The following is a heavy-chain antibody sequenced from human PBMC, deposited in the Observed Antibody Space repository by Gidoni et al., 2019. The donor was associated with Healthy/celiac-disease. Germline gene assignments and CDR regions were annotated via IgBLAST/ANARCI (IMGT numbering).Heavy chain of an antibody. Sequence: EVQRVESGGGLVKPGGSLRLSWAASGSPFRTAWMSWVCQATGKGLEWVGRIKSKTDGGTKDYAAPVKGRFTIARDDSKNTLYLQMNSRKTEDTAVDYCTTVGLGYYYYGMDVWGQGTTVTVSS. V-gene: IGHV3-15*01. CDR2: IKSKTDGGTK. J-gene: IGHJ6*02. CDR3: TTVGLGYYYYGMDV. CDR1: GSPFRTAW.